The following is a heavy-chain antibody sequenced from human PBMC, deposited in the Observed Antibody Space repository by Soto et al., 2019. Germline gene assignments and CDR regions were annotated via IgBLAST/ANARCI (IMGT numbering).Heavy chain of an antibody. D-gene: IGHD5-12*01. J-gene: IGHJ4*02. Sequence: QVQLQESGPGLVKPSQTLSLTCTVSGGSISSGGYYWSWIRQHPGKGLEWIGYIYYSGSTYYNPSLKSRVTISIDTSKSPFSLQLSSVTAADTAMYYCARGRLVKGIDYWGQGTLVTVSS. V-gene: IGHV4-31*03. CDR2: IYYSGST. CDR1: GGSISSGGYY. CDR3: ARGRLVKGIDY.